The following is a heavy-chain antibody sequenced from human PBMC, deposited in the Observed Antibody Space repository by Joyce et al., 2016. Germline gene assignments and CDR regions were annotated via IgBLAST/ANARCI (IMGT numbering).Heavy chain of an antibody. J-gene: IGHJ4*02. V-gene: IGHV5-51*01. CDR3: ARSTLPGYCSSTSCYIRYYFDY. CDR1: GYSFTSYW. CDR2: IYPGDSDT. Sequence: EVQLVQSGAEVKKPGESLKISCKGSGYSFTSYWIGWVRQMSGKGLEWMGIIYPGDSDTRYSPSFQGQVTISADKSISTAYLQWSSLKASDTAMYYCARSTLPGYCSSTSCYIRYYFDYWGQGTLVTVSS. D-gene: IGHD2-2*02.